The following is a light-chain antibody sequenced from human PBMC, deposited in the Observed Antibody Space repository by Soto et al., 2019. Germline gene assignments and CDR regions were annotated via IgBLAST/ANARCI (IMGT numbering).Light chain of an antibody. CDR2: DAS. CDR3: QQYDTYSRT. CDR1: QSISNW. V-gene: IGKV1-5*01. J-gene: IGKJ1*01. Sequence: DIKMTQSPSTLSASVGDRVTISCRASQSISNWLAWYQQKPGKAPKLLMPDASSLERGVPSRFSGSGSGTEYTLTISSLQPDDFATYYCQQYDTYSRTFGQGTKV.